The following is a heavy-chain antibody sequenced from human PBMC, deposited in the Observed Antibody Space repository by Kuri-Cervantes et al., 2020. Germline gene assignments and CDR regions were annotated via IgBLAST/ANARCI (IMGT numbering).Heavy chain of an antibody. J-gene: IGHJ6*02. V-gene: IGHV3-30-3*01. CDR2: ISYDGSNR. CDR3: ARDKIAVAGFGYYYYYYGMDV. CDR1: GFIFSSYA. D-gene: IGHD6-19*01. Sequence: GGSLRLSCAASGFIFSSYAMHWVRQAPGKGLEWVAVISYDGSNRYYADSVKGRFTISRDNSKNTLYLQMNSLRAEDTAVYYCARDKIAVAGFGYYYYYYGMDVWGQGTTVTVSS.